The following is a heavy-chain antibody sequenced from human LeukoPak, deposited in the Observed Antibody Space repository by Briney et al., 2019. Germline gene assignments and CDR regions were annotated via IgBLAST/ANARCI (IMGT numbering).Heavy chain of an antibody. Sequence: GGSLRLSCAASGFTLSGYWMHWVRHAPGEGLVWVSRIDPDGITTNYADSVKGRFTTSRDNARNTMYLQMNSLTAEDTALYYCTRVQAGRSGLMDVWGRGTTVTVSS. CDR1: GFTLSGYW. J-gene: IGHJ6*02. V-gene: IGHV3-74*01. CDR2: IDPDGITT. CDR3: TRVQAGRSGLMDV. D-gene: IGHD2-8*02.